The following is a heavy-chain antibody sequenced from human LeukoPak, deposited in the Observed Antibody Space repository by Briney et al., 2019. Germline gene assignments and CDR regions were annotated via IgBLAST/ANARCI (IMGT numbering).Heavy chain of an antibody. D-gene: IGHD3-10*01. V-gene: IGHV3-30*02. CDR1: GFTFSSYG. J-gene: IGHJ4*02. CDR2: IRYDGSNK. CDR3: AKDKRHRLYLGSNLRTVLDY. Sequence: GGSLRLSCAASGFTFSSYGMHWVRQAPGKGLEWVAFIRYDGSNKYYADSVKGRFTISRDNAKNSVYMHMNSLRAEDTAVYYCAKDKRHRLYLGSNLRTVLDYWGQGTLVTVSS.